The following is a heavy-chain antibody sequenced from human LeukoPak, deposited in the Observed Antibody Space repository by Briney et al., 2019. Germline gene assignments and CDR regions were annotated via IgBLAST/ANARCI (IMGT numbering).Heavy chain of an antibody. J-gene: IGHJ4*02. V-gene: IGHV1-69*13. CDR1: GGTFSSYA. D-gene: IGHD6-13*01. CDR2: IIPIFGTA. CDR3: ARKIAAAGTFDY. Sequence: GASVKVSCKASGGTFSSYALSWVRQAPGQGLEWMGEIIPIFGTANYAQKFQGRVTITADESTSTAYMELSGLRSEDTAVYYCARKIAAAGTFDYWGQGTLVTVSS.